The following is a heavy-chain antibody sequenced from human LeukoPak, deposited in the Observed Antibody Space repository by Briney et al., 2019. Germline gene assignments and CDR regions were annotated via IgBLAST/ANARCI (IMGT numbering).Heavy chain of an antibody. Sequence: GGSLRLSCAASGFTFSTYEMHWVPQAPGKGLEWVAVISNDGRNKDYAVSVKGRFSISRDNPKNTLYLQMNSLRAEDTAVYFCAKRGVVIRVILVGFHKEAYYFDSWGQGALVTVSS. CDR1: GFTFSTYE. CDR3: AKRGVVIRVILVGFHKEAYYFDS. V-gene: IGHV3-30*07. J-gene: IGHJ4*02. CDR2: ISNDGRNK. D-gene: IGHD3-22*01.